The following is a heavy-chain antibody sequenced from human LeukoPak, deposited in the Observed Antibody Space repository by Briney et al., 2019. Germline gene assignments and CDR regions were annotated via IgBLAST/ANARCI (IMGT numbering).Heavy chain of an antibody. V-gene: IGHV3-30*18. J-gene: IGHJ4*02. D-gene: IGHD6-13*01. CDR1: GFTFSSYG. CDR2: ISYDGSNK. CDR3: AKQLAAAGYYFDY. Sequence: GGSLRLSCAASGFTFSSYGMHWVRQAPGKGLEWMAVISYDGSNKYYAESVKGRFTISRDNSKNTLYLQMNSLRAEDTAVYYCAKQLAAAGYYFDYWGQGTLVTVSS.